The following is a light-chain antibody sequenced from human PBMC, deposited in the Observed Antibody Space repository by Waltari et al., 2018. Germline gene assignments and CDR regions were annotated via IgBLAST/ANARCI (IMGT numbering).Light chain of an antibody. Sequence: QSALAQPASVSGSPGQSVTISCTGTSSDVGGCNYVCWYQQRHGNAPTLLIYDVSYRPSWVSNRVSGSKSGNTASLTISGLQAEDEADYHCSSYTTSGTLDWVFGGGTKLTVL. CDR3: SSYTTSGTLDWV. CDR1: SSDVGGCNY. J-gene: IGLJ3*02. V-gene: IGLV2-14*01. CDR2: DVS.